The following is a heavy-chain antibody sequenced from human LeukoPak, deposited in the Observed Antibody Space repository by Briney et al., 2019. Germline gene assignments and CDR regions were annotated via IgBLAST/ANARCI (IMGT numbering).Heavy chain of an antibody. CDR1: GGSISSYY. CDR3: ARGGSGWSNWFDP. D-gene: IGHD6-19*01. V-gene: IGHV4-59*12. CDR2: IYYSGST. J-gene: IGHJ5*02. Sequence: SETLSLTCTVSGGSISSYYWSWIRQPPGKGLEWIRYIYYSGSTNYNPSLKSRVTISVDTSKNQFSLKLSSVTAADTAVYYCARGGSGWSNWFDPWGQGTLVTVSS.